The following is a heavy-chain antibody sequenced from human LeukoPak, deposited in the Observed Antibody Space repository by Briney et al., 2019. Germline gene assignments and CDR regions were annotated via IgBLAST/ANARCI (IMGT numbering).Heavy chain of an antibody. CDR2: IKEDGSEK. CDR3: ARGLYSYGYVLDY. Sequence: TGGSLRLSRAASGFTFSSYWMTWVRQAPGKGLEWVANIKEDGSEKHYVEPVKGRFTISRDNAKNSLYLQMNSLRAEDTAVYYCARGLYSYGYVLDYWGQGTLVTVSS. J-gene: IGHJ4*02. V-gene: IGHV3-7*01. D-gene: IGHD5-18*01. CDR1: GFTFSSYW.